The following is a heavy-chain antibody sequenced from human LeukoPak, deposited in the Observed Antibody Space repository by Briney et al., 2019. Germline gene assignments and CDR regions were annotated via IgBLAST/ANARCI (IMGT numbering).Heavy chain of an antibody. Sequence: ASVKVSCKASGYTFTGYYMHWVRQAPGQGLEWMGWINPNSGGTNYAQKFQGRVTMTRDTSISTAYMELSRLRSDDTAVYYCARLKYYYGSSGYRAEYFQHWGQGTLVTVSS. D-gene: IGHD3-22*01. J-gene: IGHJ1*01. CDR3: ARLKYYYGSSGYRAEYFQH. CDR2: INPNSGGT. CDR1: GYTFTGYY. V-gene: IGHV1-2*02.